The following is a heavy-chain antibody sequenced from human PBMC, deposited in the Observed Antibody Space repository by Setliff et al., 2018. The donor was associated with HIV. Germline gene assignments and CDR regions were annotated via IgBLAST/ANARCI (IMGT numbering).Heavy chain of an antibody. D-gene: IGHD5-18*01. J-gene: IGHJ3*02. CDR1: GFTFSSYS. V-gene: IGHV3-48*01. CDR2: ISSSSSTV. Sequence: LKISCAASGFTFSSYSLNWVRQAPGKGLEWVSYISSSSSTVFYADSVKGRFTISRDDAKNSLFLQVNSLRAEDTAVYYCARDWLADGYSTKFAFDIWGQGTMVTVSS. CDR3: ARDWLADGYSTKFAFDI.